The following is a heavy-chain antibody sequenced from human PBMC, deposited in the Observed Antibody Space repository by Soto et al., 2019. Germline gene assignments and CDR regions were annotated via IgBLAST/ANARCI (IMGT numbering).Heavy chain of an antibody. CDR1: GASISSGAYY. J-gene: IGHJ4*02. CDR3: ARQRWFDY. CDR2: IYYSGST. Sequence: SETLSLTCTVSGASISSGAYYWSWIRQHPGKGLEWTGYIYYSGSTNYNPSLKSRVTMAVGTSKNQFSLKVCSVTAADTAVYYCARQRWFDYWGQGTLVTVSS. V-gene: IGHV4-31*03.